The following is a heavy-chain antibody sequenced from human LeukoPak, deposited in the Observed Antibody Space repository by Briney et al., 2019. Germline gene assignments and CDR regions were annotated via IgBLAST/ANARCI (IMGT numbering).Heavy chain of an antibody. D-gene: IGHD4-23*01. CDR2: IYYSGST. CDR3: ARYGDNSYYFDY. V-gene: IGHV4-31*03. CDR1: GGSIHSGGFY. Sequence: SETLPLTCTVSGGSIHSGGFYWSWSRQHPGKGLEWIGYIYYSGSTYYNPSLKSRLTISVDTSKNQFSLKLSSVTAADTAVYYCARYGDNSYYFDYWGQGALVTVSS. J-gene: IGHJ4*02.